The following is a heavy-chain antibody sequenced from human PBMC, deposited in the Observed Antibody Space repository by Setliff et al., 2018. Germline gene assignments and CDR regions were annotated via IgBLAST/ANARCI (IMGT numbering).Heavy chain of an antibody. J-gene: IGHJ4*02. Sequence: PSETLSLTCTVSGGSVKSHYWSWIRQTPEKGLEWIGYIHYSGTTNYNPSLKSRVTLSLDTAKNQFSLELRAVTAADTALYYCARENGHCSGGACYFMFDYWGQGTLVTVSS. CDR3: ARENGHCSGGACYFMFDY. V-gene: IGHV4-59*02. D-gene: IGHD2-15*01. CDR2: IHYSGTT. CDR1: GGSVKSHY.